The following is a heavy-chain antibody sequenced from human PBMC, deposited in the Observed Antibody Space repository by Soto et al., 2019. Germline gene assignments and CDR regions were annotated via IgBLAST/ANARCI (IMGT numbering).Heavy chain of an antibody. D-gene: IGHD3-3*01. CDR1: GLTFSSYW. J-gene: IGHJ5*02. CDR2: IKPDGSEK. CDR3: ARSITTLGVVTISDDNWFDP. V-gene: IGHV3-7*03. Sequence: EGQLVESGGGLVQPGGSLRLSCEASGLTFSSYWMTWVRQAPGKGLEWVADIKPDGSEKYYVDSVGGRFTISRDNAKNSIYLEMNSLRVEDTAVYYCARSITTLGVVTISDDNWFDPWGQGTPVTVSS.